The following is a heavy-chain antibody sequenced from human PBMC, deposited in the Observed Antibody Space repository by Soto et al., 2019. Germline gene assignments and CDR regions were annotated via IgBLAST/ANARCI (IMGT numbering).Heavy chain of an antibody. CDR1: NGSISSSTW. V-gene: IGHV4-4*02. Sequence: QVQLKESGPGLVKSSGTLSLTCAVSNGSISSSTWWSWVRQPPRKGLEWIGEIYQTGSTNYNPSLTRRVTISIDKANNHFSLRLTSMAAADTAVYYCARDTFFAGTLFDYWGPGTLVIVAS. D-gene: IGHD6-13*01. CDR2: IYQTGST. J-gene: IGHJ4*02. CDR3: ARDTFFAGTLFDY.